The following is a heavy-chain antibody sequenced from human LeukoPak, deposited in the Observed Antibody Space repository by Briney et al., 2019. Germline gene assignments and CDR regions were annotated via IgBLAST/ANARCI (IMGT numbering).Heavy chain of an antibody. CDR3: ARHFEGYSYGPCFDY. J-gene: IGHJ4*02. CDR1: GFTFSSYS. D-gene: IGHD5-18*01. V-gene: IGHV3-21*01. CDR2: ISSSSSYI. Sequence: GGSLRLSCAASGFTFSSYSMNWVRQAPGKGLEWVSSISSSSSYIYYADSVKGRFTISGDNAKNSLYLQMNSLRAEDTAVYYCARHFEGYSYGPCFDYWGQGTLVTVSS.